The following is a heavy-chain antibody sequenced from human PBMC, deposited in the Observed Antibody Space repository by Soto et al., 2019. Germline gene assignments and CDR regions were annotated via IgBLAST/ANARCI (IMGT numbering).Heavy chain of an antibody. D-gene: IGHD6-19*01. J-gene: IGHJ4*02. CDR1: GGSISSGGYY. CDR3: ARDRAVAGTPGYFDY. V-gene: IGHV4-31*03. CDR2: LYYSWST. Sequence: SETLSLTCTVSGGSISSGGYYWSWIRHHPGKGLEWVGYLYYSWSTYYNPSLKSRVTISVDTSKNQFSLKLSSVTAADTAVYYCARDRAVAGTPGYFDYWGQGTLVTVSS.